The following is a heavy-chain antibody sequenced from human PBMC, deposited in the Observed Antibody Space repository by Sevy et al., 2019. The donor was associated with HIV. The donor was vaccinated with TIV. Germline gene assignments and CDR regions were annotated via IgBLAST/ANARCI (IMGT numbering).Heavy chain of an antibody. CDR2: ISSSGSYI. D-gene: IGHD3-10*01. CDR3: ARQAYYYGSGSYYVDY. V-gene: IGHV3-21*01. CDR1: GFSLSNYS. Sequence: GGSLRLSCAASGFSLSNYSMNWVRQAPGKGLEWVSYISSSGSYIYYADSVKGRFTISRDNAENSLYLQMSSLRAEDTAVYCCARQAYYYGSGSYYVDYWGQGTLVTVSS. J-gene: IGHJ4*02.